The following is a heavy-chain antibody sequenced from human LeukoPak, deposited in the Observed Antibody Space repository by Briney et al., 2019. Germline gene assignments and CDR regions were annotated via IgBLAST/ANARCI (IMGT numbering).Heavy chain of an antibody. Sequence: ASVKVSCKASNYTFTSYGISWVRQAPGQGLEWMAWINAYNGDTNYAQKLQGRVTMTTDTSTSTAYMELRSLRSDDTAVYYCARDHLGSTYGDYPDAFDIWGQGTMVTVSS. CDR2: INAYNGDT. V-gene: IGHV1-18*01. CDR3: ARDHLGSTYGDYPDAFDI. CDR1: NYTFTSYG. J-gene: IGHJ3*02. D-gene: IGHD4-17*01.